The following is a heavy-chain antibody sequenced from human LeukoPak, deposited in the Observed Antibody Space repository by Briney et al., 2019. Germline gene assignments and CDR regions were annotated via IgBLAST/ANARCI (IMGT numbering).Heavy chain of an antibody. CDR3: ASPALLWFGKGTNWFDP. CDR1: GGSISSSNW. J-gene: IGHJ5*02. Sequence: SGTLSLTCAVSGGSISSSNWWSWVRQPPGKGLEWIGEIYHSGSTNYNPSLKSRVTISVDKSKNQFSLTLSSVTAADTAVYYCASPALLWFGKGTNWFDPWGQGTLVTVSS. V-gene: IGHV4-4*02. D-gene: IGHD3-10*01. CDR2: IYHSGST.